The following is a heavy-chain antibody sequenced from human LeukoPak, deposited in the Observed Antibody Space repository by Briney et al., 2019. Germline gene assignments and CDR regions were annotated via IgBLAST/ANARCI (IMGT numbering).Heavy chain of an antibody. J-gene: IGHJ4*02. CDR2: IYYSGST. V-gene: IGHV4-59*01. CDR3: AREHSSGWYGY. Sequence: PSETLSLTCTVSGGSISSYYWSWIRQPPGKGLEWIGYIYYSGSTNYNPSLKSRVTISVDTSKNQFSLKLSSVTAADTAVYYCAREHSSGWYGYRGQGTLVTVSS. CDR1: GGSISSYY. D-gene: IGHD6-19*01.